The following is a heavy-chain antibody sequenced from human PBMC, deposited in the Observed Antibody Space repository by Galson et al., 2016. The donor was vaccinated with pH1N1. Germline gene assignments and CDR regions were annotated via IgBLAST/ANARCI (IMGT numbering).Heavy chain of an antibody. CDR1: GYTFTDKY. D-gene: IGHD3-22*01. J-gene: IGHJ4*02. CDR2: INPDSGDT. Sequence: SVKVSCKASGYTFTDKYLHWVRQAPGQGLEWMGRINPDSGDTRYTQKFQGRVTMTSDTSVTTAYMELTSATYDDTAAYFCATSVEGSGSYYFDYWGQGTLVTVSS. CDR3: ATSVEGSGSYYFDY. V-gene: IGHV1-2*06.